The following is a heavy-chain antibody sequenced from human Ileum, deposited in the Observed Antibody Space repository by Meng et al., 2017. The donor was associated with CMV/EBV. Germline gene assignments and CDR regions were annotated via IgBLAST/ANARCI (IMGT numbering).Heavy chain of an antibody. Sequence: GGSLRLSCAASGFTFSSYAMSWVRQAPGKGLEWVSAISGSGGSTYYADSVKGRFTIARDNSKNTLYLQRSSLRAEDTAVYYCARVWGGVAGRGDVWGQGTTVTVSS. CDR3: ARVWGGVAGRGDV. CDR2: ISGSGGST. D-gene: IGHD6-19*01. J-gene: IGHJ6*02. V-gene: IGHV3-23*01. CDR1: GFTFSSYA.